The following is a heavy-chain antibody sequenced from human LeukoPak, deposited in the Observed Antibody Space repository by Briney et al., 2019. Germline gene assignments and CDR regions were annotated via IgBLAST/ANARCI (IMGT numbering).Heavy chain of an antibody. V-gene: IGHV4-59*08. J-gene: IGHJ4*02. CDR1: GGSISSYY. CDR2: IYNSGST. D-gene: IGHD3-10*01. CDR3: ARLDRSGGASDAIDY. Sequence: SEILSLTCTVSGGSISSYYWIWIRQPPGKGLEWIGYIYNSGSTKYNPSLKSRLSISVDPSKNQFSLRLSSVTAADTAVYYCARLDRSGGASDAIDYWGQGTLVTVSS.